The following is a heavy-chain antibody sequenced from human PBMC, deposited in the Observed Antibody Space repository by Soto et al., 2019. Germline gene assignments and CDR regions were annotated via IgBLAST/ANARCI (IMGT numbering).Heavy chain of an antibody. Sequence: QVHLVQSGAEVKKPGASVKVSCKGSGYAFTTYGITWVRQAPGQGLEGMGWISDHNDNTNYAQKIQGRVTVTRDKSTNTAYMELRSLRSDDTAVYYCARGRYGDYGGQGALVTVSS. CDR1: GYAFTTYG. CDR3: ARGRYGDY. J-gene: IGHJ4*02. D-gene: IGHD1-1*01. CDR2: ISDHNDNT. V-gene: IGHV1-18*01.